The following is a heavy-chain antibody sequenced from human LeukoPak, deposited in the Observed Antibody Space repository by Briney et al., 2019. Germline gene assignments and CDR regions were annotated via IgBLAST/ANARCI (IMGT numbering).Heavy chain of an antibody. Sequence: QSGGSLRLSCAASGFIVSSNYMSWVRQAPGKGLDWVSVIYSGGSTYYADSVKGRFTISRDNSKNTLYLQMNSLRAEDTAVYYCARDGDIAYSSSYYFDYWGQGTLVTVSS. J-gene: IGHJ4*02. V-gene: IGHV3-66*01. CDR3: ARDGDIAYSSSYYFDY. D-gene: IGHD6-13*01. CDR2: IYSGGST. CDR1: GFIVSSNY.